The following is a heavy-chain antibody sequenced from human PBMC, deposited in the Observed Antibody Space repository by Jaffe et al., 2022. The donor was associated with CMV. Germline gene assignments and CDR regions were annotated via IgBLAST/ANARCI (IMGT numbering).Heavy chain of an antibody. Sequence: ELQLVESGGGLVQPGRSLRLSCAASGFTFDDYAMHWVRQAPGKGLEWVSGISWNSGSLDFADSVKGRFTISRDNAKNSLDLHMNSLRVEDTALYYCAKGSSGAVFLDYWYFDLWGRGTLVTVSS. V-gene: IGHV3-9*01. CDR1: GFTFDDYA. J-gene: IGHJ2*01. CDR2: ISWNSGSL. CDR3: AKGSSGAVFLDYWYFDL. D-gene: IGHD3-3*01.